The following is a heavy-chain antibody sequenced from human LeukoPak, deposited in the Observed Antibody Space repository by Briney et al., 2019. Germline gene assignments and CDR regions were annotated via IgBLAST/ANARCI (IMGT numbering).Heavy chain of an antibody. CDR3: ARPGRSIAAFDY. V-gene: IGHV3-48*04. J-gene: IGHJ4*02. CDR1: GFTFSSYS. D-gene: IGHD6-6*01. Sequence: GGSLRPSCAASGFTFSSYSMNWVRQAPGKGLEWVSYISSSGSTIYYADSVKGRFTISRDNAKNSLYLQMNSLRAEDTAVYYCARPGRSIAAFDYWGQGTLVTVSS. CDR2: ISSSGSTI.